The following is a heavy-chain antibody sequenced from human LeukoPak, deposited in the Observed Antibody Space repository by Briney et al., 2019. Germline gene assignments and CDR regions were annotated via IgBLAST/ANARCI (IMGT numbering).Heavy chain of an antibody. CDR3: ARDSEPPGIAAAVSWFDP. V-gene: IGHV1-18*01. Sequence: ASVKVSCKASGYTFTSYGISWVRQAPGQGLEWMGWISAYNGNTSYAQKLQGRVTMTRDTSTSTVYMELSSLRSEDTAVYYCARDSEPPGIAAAVSWFDPWGQGTLVTVSS. CDR2: ISAYNGNT. D-gene: IGHD6-13*01. CDR1: GYTFTSYG. J-gene: IGHJ5*02.